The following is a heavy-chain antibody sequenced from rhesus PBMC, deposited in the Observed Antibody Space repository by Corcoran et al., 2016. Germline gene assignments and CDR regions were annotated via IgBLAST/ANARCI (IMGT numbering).Heavy chain of an antibody. CDR3: ARSAATKPFDY. V-gene: IGHV4S11*01. J-gene: IGHJ4*01. CDR2: ISGSSGST. Sequence: QLQLQESGPGLVKPSETLSLTCAVSGGATSSYYWSWIRPPPGKGLEWIGYISGSSGSTTYNPSRKSRFTLSVDTSTAQLSLKLSSVTAADTAVYFWARSAATKPFDYWGQGVLVTVSS. CDR1: GGATSSYY. D-gene: IGHD6-25*01.